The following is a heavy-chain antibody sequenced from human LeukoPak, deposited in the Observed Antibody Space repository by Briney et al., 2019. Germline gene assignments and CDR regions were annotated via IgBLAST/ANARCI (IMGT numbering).Heavy chain of an antibody. Sequence: SETLSLTCTVSGGSISSYYRNWIRQPAGKGLEWIGRIYSSGSTNYNPSLKSRVTMSVDTSKIQFSLKVRSVTAADTAVYYCAGYNYGYFDYWGQGTLVTVSS. J-gene: IGHJ4*02. D-gene: IGHD5-18*01. CDR1: GGSISSYY. CDR2: IYSSGST. CDR3: AGYNYGYFDY. V-gene: IGHV4-4*07.